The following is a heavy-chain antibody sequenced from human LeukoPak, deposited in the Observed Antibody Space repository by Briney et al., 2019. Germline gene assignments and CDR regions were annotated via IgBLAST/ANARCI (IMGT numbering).Heavy chain of an antibody. Sequence: GSSVKVSCKASGGTFSSYAISWVRQAPGQGLEWMGGIIPIFGTANYAQKFQGRVTITADESTSTAYMELSSLRSEDTAVYYCARSGFVDGGSYLGNAFDIWGQGTMVTVSS. D-gene: IGHD1-26*01. CDR3: ARSGFVDGGSYLGNAFDI. CDR2: IIPIFGTA. CDR1: GGTFSSYA. J-gene: IGHJ3*02. V-gene: IGHV1-69*01.